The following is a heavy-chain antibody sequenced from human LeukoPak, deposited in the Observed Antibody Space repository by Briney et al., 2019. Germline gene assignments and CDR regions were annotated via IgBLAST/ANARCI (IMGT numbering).Heavy chain of an antibody. CDR1: AGSISSPNYY. V-gene: IGHV4-39*07. Sequence: PSETLSLTCNVSAGSISSPNYYWGWIRQPPEKGLEWIGSIYYSGTTYHNKSLKSRVTISVDMSNNHFSLKLTSMTAADTAVYYCARVVPSKNMVTTAVLDDTFDTWGQGTMVTVSS. J-gene: IGHJ3*02. D-gene: IGHD4-17*01. CDR2: IYYSGTT. CDR3: ARVVPSKNMVTTAVLDDTFDT.